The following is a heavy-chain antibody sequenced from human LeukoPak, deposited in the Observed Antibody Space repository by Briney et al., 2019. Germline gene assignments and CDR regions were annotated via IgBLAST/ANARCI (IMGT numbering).Heavy chain of an antibody. V-gene: IGHV1-8*01. D-gene: IGHD3-10*01. J-gene: IGHJ3*02. CDR3: ARNGVWFGDTDPFDI. CDR1: GYTFTSYD. CDR2: MNPNSGNT. Sequence: ASVEVSCKASGYTFTSYDINWVRQATGQGLEWMGWMNPNSGNTGYAQKFQGRVTMTRNTSISTAYMELSSLRSEDTAVYYCARNGVWFGDTDPFDIWGQGTMVTVSS.